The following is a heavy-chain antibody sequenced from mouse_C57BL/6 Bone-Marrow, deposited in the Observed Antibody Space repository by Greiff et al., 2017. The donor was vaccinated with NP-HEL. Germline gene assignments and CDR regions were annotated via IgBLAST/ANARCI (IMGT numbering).Heavy chain of an antibody. CDR1: GYSFTGYY. J-gene: IGHJ2*01. CDR2: INPSTGGT. CDR3: ARNYALRDFDD. D-gene: IGHD1-1*01. Sequence: VQLQQSGPELVKPGASVKISCKASGYSFTGYYMNWVKQSPAKSLEWIGEINPSTGGTTYNQKFKAKATLTVDKSSSTAYMQLKSLTSEDSAVYYCARNYALRDFDDWGKGTTLTVSS. V-gene: IGHV1-42*01.